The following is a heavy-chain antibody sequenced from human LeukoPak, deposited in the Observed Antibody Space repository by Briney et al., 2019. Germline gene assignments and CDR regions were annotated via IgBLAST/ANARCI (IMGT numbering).Heavy chain of an antibody. CDR1: GFTFRNAW. CDR3: ADLGDYAVG. Sequence: GGSLRLSCAASGFTFRNAWMSWVRQAPGKGLEWVGRIKSRTDGGTIEYAAPVKGRFSILRDDSKNTLYLQINSLKTEDTAVYYCADLGDYAVGWGQGTLVTVSS. V-gene: IGHV3-15*01. CDR2: IKSRTDGGTI. D-gene: IGHD4-17*01. J-gene: IGHJ4*02.